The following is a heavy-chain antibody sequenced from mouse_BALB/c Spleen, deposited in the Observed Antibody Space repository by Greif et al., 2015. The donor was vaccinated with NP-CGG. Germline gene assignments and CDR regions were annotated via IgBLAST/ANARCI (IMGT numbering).Heavy chain of an antibody. Sequence: EVKLMESGPSLVKPSQTLSLTCSVTGDSITSGYWNWIRKFPGNKLEYMGYISYSGSTYYNPSLKSRISITRDTSKNXNYKQLNTGTTDDTARYYYTKYYNYAMDYWGQGTSVTVSS. J-gene: IGHJ4*01. D-gene: IGHD2-12*01. V-gene: IGHV3-8*02. CDR3: TKYYNYAMDY. CDR1: GDSITSGY. CDR2: ISYSGST.